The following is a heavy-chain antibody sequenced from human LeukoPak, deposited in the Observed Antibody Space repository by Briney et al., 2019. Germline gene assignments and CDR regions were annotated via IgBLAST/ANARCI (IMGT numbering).Heavy chain of an antibody. V-gene: IGHV4-30-4*01. CDR1: GGSISSGDYY. D-gene: IGHD6-19*01. J-gene: IGHJ4*02. CDR3: ARDFYRSGWTRFDS. Sequence: SETLSLTCTVSGGSISSGDYYWSWIRQPPGKGLEWIGYIYYTGSTYYNPSLKSRVTISVDTSKNQFSLKLTSVTAADTAAYYCARDFYRSGWTRFDSWGQGTLVTVSS. CDR2: IYYTGST.